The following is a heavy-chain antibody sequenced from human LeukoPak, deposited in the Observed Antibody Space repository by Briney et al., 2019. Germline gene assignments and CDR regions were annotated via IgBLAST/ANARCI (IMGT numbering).Heavy chain of an antibody. Sequence: SETLSLTCTVSGGSISSYYWSWIRQPPGKGLEWIGCIYTSGSTNYNPSLKSRVTISVDTSKNQFSLKLSSVTAADTAVYYCARRSSSSWFDYWGQGTLVTVSS. CDR1: GGSISSYY. CDR3: ARRSSSSWFDY. CDR2: IYTSGST. D-gene: IGHD6-13*01. V-gene: IGHV4-4*09. J-gene: IGHJ4*02.